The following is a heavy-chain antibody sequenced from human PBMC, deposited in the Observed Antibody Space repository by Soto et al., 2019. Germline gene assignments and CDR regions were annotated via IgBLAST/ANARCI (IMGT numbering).Heavy chain of an antibody. CDR3: ARVGIADNWLDP. D-gene: IGHD6-13*01. CDR1: GGSISSSSYY. V-gene: IGHV4-39*07. CDR2: IYYSGST. J-gene: IGHJ5*02. Sequence: PSETLSLTCTVSGGSISSSSYYWGWIRQPPGKGLEWIGSIYYSGSTYYNPSLKSRVTISVDTSKNQFSLKLSSVTAADTAVYYCARVGIADNWLDPWGQGTLVIVSS.